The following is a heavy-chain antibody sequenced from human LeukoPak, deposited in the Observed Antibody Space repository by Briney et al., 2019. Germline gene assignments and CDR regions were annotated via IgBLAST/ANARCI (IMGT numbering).Heavy chain of an antibody. CDR3: ARGPNSNWSGLDF. V-gene: IGHV3-74*01. CDR2: INNDGSYT. Sequence: GGSLRLSCAASGFTFSGYWMHWVRQAPGKGPVWVSRINNDGSYTSYADSVKGRFTISRDNAKNTLYVQMNSLRAEDTAVYYCARGPNSNWSGLDFWGQGTLLTVSS. D-gene: IGHD6-6*01. CDR1: GFTFSGYW. J-gene: IGHJ4*02.